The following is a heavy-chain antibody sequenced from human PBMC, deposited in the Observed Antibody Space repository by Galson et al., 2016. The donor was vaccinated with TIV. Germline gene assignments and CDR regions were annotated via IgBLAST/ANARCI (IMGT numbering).Heavy chain of an antibody. V-gene: IGHV1-2*02. J-gene: IGHJ4*02. Sequence: SGKVSCKSSVYTFTAYYVPGIRQAPGQGLEWMGWVYPNRGGATLAPQFEGMVIMTRDTSINTAYMELTSLTSDDTAVYFCATIVGGVGSFWGRGTLVTVSS. CDR1: VYTFTAYY. CDR2: VYPNRGGA. D-gene: IGHD2-8*01. CDR3: ATIVGGVGSF.